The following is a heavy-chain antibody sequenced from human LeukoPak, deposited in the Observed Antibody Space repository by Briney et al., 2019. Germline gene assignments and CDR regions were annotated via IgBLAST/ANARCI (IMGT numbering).Heavy chain of an antibody. Sequence: GGSLRLSCAASGFTFSSYAMSWVRQAPGKGLEWVSAISGSGGSTYYADSVKGRFTTSRDNSKNTLYLQMNSLRAEDTAVYYCAKPQTYYYDSSGYYFDYWGQGTLVTVSS. CDR1: GFTFSSYA. D-gene: IGHD3-22*01. V-gene: IGHV3-23*01. CDR3: AKPQTYYYDSSGYYFDY. CDR2: ISGSGGST. J-gene: IGHJ4*02.